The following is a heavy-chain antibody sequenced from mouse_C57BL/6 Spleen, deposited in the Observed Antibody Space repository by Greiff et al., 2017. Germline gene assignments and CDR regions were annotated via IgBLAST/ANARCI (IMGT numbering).Heavy chain of an antibody. Sequence: EVKLMESGGGLVKPGGSLKLSCAASGFTFSSYAMSWVRQTPEKRLEWVATISDGGSYTYYPDNVKGRFTISRDNAKNNLYLQMSHLKSEDTAMYYCARDGLLYEGYFDYWGQGTTLTVSS. CDR3: ARDGLLYEGYFDY. V-gene: IGHV5-4*01. J-gene: IGHJ2*01. CDR2: ISDGGSYT. CDR1: GFTFSSYA. D-gene: IGHD2-12*01.